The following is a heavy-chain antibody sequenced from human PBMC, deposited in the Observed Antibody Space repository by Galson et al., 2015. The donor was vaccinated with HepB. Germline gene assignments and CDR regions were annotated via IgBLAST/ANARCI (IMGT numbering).Heavy chain of an antibody. J-gene: IGHJ3*01. CDR1: GASMSDIHYY. D-gene: IGHD4-11*01. Sequence: ETLSLTCSVSGASMSDIHYYWGWVRQPPGRGLECIGTIDYTGSAHYNPSLKSRVTVSVDTSKSQVSLNLNSVTAADTAVYYCASDYTSNKIHDSFDFWGQGTVVTVSS. V-gene: IGHV4-39*01. CDR2: IDYTGSA. CDR3: ASDYTSNKIHDSFDF.